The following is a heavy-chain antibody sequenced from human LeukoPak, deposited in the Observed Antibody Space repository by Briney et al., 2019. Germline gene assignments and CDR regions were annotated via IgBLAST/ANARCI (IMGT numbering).Heavy chain of an antibody. CDR1: GSTFNDHH. J-gene: IGHJ4*02. CDR2: IQPRTGDT. D-gene: IGHD3-10*01. V-gene: IGHV1-2*06. CDR3: ASHYGPGPV. Sequence: ASVKVSCKTSGSTFNDHHIHWVRQAPGQGLEWRGRIQPRTGDTDFAQKFQGRATITRDTSITTGYLELTSLTSDDTAVYYCASHYGPGPVWGQGTLVTVS.